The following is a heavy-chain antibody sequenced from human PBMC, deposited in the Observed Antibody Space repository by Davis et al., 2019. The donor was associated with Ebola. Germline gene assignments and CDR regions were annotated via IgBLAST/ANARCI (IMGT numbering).Heavy chain of an antibody. Sequence: GESLKISCAASGFTFSSYAMSWVRQAPGKGLEWVSAISGSGGSTYYADSVKGRFTISRDNSKNTLYLQMNSLRAEDTAVYYCAKDLSFSSAQNGGRAIDYWGQGTLVTVSS. CDR1: GFTFSSYA. CDR2: ISGSGGST. CDR3: AKDLSFSSAQNGGRAIDY. D-gene: IGHD6-19*01. V-gene: IGHV3-23*01. J-gene: IGHJ4*02.